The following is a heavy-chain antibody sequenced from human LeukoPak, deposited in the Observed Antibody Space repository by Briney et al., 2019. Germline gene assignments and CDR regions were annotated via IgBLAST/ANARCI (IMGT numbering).Heavy chain of an antibody. CDR1: GYTFTSYD. J-gene: IGHJ4*02. Sequence: ASVQVSCKASGYTFTSYDINWVRQATGQGLGWMGWMNPNNANTDYGQKFQGRVTLTRNTSISTAYMELSSLRSEDTAVYYCARSHDYDYHFNYWGQGTLVTVSS. D-gene: IGHD5-12*01. V-gene: IGHV1-8*01. CDR2: MNPNNANT. CDR3: ARSHDYDYHFNY.